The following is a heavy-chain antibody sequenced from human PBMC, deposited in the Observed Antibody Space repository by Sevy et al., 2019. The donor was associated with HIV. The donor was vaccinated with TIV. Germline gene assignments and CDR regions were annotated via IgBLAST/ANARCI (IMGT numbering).Heavy chain of an antibody. D-gene: IGHD1-1*01. J-gene: IGHJ1*01. V-gene: IGHV3-30-3*01. CDR3: ALERLSSNVAEYFQN. CDR2: ISYDGSNK. CDR1: GFTFTSFS. Sequence: GGSLRLSCAASGFTFTSFSMHWVRQAPCKGLEWVATISYDGSNKYYADSVKGRFTISRDNSKNYLYLQMNSLRAEDTAVYCCALERLSSNVAEYFQNWGQGTLVTVSS.